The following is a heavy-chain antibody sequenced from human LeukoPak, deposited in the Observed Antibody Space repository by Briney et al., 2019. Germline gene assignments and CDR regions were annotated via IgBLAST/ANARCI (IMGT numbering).Heavy chain of an antibody. CDR1: GFSFSSYA. Sequence: GGSLRLSCATSGFSFSSYAMTWVRQAPGKGLEWVSLIYSGGSTYYADSVKGRFTISRDNSKNTLYLQMNSLRAEDTAVYYCAKAGLQLPYYFDYWGQGTLVTVSS. CDR3: AKAGLQLPYYFDY. CDR2: IYSGGST. V-gene: IGHV3-66*01. D-gene: IGHD5-18*01. J-gene: IGHJ4*02.